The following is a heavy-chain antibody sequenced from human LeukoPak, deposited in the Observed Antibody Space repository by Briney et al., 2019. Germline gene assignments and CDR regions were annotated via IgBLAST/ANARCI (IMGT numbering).Heavy chain of an antibody. CDR3: ARGRRTCCSGGSCYGWFDP. V-gene: IGHV4-34*01. CDR2: INHSGST. Sequence: SETLSLTCAVYGGSFSGYYWSWIRQPPGKGLEWIGEINHSGSTNYNPSLKSRVTISVDTSKNQFSLKLSSVTAADTAVYYCARGRRTCCSGGSCYGWFDPWGQGTLVTVSS. CDR1: GGSFSGYY. D-gene: IGHD2-15*01. J-gene: IGHJ5*02.